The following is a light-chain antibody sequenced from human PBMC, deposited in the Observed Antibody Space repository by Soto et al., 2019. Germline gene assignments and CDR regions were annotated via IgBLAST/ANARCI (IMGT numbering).Light chain of an antibody. J-gene: IGKJ4*01. Sequence: EIGLTQSPGTLSLSPGERATLSCRASQNFGSSYLAWYQQKPGQPPRLLIYDAASRATGIPDRFSGSGSGTDFTLTINRLEPEDFAVYYCQQYGTSPPLTFGGGTKVAIK. CDR1: QNFGSSY. CDR3: QQYGTSPPLT. CDR2: DAA. V-gene: IGKV3-20*01.